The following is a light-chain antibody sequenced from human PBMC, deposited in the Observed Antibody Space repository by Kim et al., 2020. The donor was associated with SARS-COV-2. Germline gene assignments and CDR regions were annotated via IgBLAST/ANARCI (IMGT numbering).Light chain of an antibody. Sequence: QSALTQPRSVSGSPGQSVTISCTGTSSDVGTFDYVSWYQQDPGKAPKVIIYDVSKRPSGVPDRFSASKSGNTASLTISGLQTDDEADYYCCSYGGSYTLLFGGGTQLTVL. J-gene: IGLJ3*02. CDR1: SSDVGTFDY. CDR3: CSYGGSYTLL. V-gene: IGLV2-11*01. CDR2: DVS.